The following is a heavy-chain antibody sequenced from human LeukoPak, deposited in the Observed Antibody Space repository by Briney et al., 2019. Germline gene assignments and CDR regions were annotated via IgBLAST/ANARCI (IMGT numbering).Heavy chain of an antibody. V-gene: IGHV4-59*02. CDR1: GFTVSNNY. CDR2: IYSSGNT. J-gene: IGHJ4*02. Sequence: GSLRLSCAASGFTVSNNYMNWVRQGPGKGLEWIGYIYSSGNTNYNPSLKSRVAISLDTSKNQFSLNLSSVTAADTAVYYCARAYYIYGLYWGQGTLVTVSS. CDR3: ARAYYIYGLY. D-gene: IGHD5-18*01.